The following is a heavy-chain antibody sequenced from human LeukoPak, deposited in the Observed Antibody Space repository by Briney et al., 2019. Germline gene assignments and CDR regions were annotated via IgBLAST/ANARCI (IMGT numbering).Heavy chain of an antibody. J-gene: IGHJ4*02. D-gene: IGHD7-27*01. CDR2: IYSTGST. V-gene: IGHV4-4*07. CDR3: ARLGNWGFDY. Sequence: SETLSLTCTVSGGSISSYYWSWIRQPAGKGLEWIGRIYSTGSTNYHPSLKSRVTMSVDTSKNQFSLRLRSVTAADTAVYYCARLGNWGFDYWGQGTLVTVSS. CDR1: GGSISSYY.